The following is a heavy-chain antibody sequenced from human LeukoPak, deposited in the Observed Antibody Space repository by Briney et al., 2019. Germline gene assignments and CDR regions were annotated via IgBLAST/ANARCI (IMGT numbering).Heavy chain of an antibody. J-gene: IGHJ4*02. CDR1: GFTFSSYA. V-gene: IGHV3-30-3*01. Sequence: GGSLRLSCAASGFTFSSYAMHWVRQAPGKGLEWVAVISYDGSNKYYADSVKGRFTISRDNSKNTLYLQMNSLRAEDTAVYYCARDKSRIQLWSQLGYWGQGTLVTVSS. CDR3: ARDKSRIQLWSQLGY. D-gene: IGHD5-18*01. CDR2: ISYDGSNK.